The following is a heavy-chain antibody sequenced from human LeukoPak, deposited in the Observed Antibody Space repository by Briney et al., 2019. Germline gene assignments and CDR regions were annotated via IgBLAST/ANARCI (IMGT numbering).Heavy chain of an antibody. CDR1: GFTFSSYA. D-gene: IGHD3-3*01. CDR3: AKVYDFWTLGSFDY. V-gene: IGHV3-23*01. CDR2: ISGSGGST. J-gene: IGHJ4*02. Sequence: GGSLRLSCAASGFTFSSYAMSWVRQAPGKGLEWVSAISGSGGSTYYADSVKGRFTISRVNSKNTLYLQMNSLRAEDTAVYYCAKVYDFWTLGSFDYWGQGTLVTVSS.